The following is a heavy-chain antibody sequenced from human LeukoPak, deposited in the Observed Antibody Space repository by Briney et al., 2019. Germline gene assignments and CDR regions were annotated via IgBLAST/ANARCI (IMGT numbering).Heavy chain of an antibody. CDR3: VRDFMYSSSCTGC. J-gene: IGHJ4*02. V-gene: IGHV3-7*01. Sequence: GGSLRLSCAASGFSFSTYWMSWVRQAPGKGLEWVANIKQDGSDKYYVDSVKGRFTISRDNAKNTLYLQMNSLRAEDTAVYYCVRDFMYSSSCTGCWGQGTLVTVSS. D-gene: IGHD6-13*01. CDR1: GFSFSTYW. CDR2: IKQDGSDK.